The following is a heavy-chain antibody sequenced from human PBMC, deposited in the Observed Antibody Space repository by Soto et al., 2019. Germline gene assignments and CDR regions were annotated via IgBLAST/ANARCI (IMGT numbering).Heavy chain of an antibody. CDR3: AREARIVVVPAARNYYYYGMDV. D-gene: IGHD2-2*01. V-gene: IGHV1-69*13. J-gene: IGHJ6*02. Sequence: ASVKVSCKASGGTFSSYAISWVRQAPGQGLEWMGGIIPIFGTANYAQKFQGRVTITADESTSTAYMELSSLRSEDTAVYYCAREARIVVVPAARNYYYYGMDVWGQGTTVTVSS. CDR1: GGTFSSYA. CDR2: IIPIFGTA.